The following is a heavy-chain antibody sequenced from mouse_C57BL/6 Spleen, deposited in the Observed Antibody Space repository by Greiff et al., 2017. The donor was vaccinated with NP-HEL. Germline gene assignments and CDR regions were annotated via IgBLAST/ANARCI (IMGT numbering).Heavy chain of an antibody. CDR1: GYTFTSYW. CDR3: ASPRGYYSYYFDY. D-gene: IGHD2-3*01. J-gene: IGHJ2*01. CDR2: INPSNGGT. V-gene: IGHV1-53*01. Sequence: QVQLKQPGTELVKPGASVKLSCKASGYTFTSYWMHWVKQRPGQGLEWIGNINPSNGGTNYNEKFKSKATLTVDKSSSTAYMQLSSLTSEDSAVYYCASPRGYYSYYFDYWGKGTTLTVSS.